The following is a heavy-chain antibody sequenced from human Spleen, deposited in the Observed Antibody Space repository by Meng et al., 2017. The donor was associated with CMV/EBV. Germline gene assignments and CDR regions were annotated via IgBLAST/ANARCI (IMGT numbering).Heavy chain of an antibody. J-gene: IGHJ6*02. Sequence: GESLKISCAASGFRFSNYEMDWVRQAPGKGLEWVSYISRSGTTTNYADSVKGRFTISRDNAKNSLFLQMNSLRAEDTAVYYCTRDRGRSPGNFYYGMDAWGQGTTVTVSS. D-gene: IGHD3-10*01. CDR3: TRDRGRSPGNFYYGMDA. V-gene: IGHV3-48*03. CDR2: ISRSGTTT. CDR1: GFRFSNYE.